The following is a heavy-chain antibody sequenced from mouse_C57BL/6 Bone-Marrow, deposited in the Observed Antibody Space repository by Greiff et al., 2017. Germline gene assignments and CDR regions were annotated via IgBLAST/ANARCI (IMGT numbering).Heavy chain of an antibody. CDR1: GYTFTSYG. CDR3: ARGDYFASIVAY. V-gene: IGHV1-81*01. CDR2: IYPRSGNT. D-gene: IGHD1-1*01. Sequence: VQLVESGAELARPGASVKLSCKASGYTFTSYGISWVKQRTGQGLEWIGEIYPRSGNTYYNEKFKGKATLTADKSSSTAYMELRSLTSENSAFYVCARGDYFASIVAYWGQGTLVTVSA. J-gene: IGHJ3*01.